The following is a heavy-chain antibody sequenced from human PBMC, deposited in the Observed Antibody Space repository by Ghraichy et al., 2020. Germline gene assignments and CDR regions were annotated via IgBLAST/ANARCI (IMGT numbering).Heavy chain of an antibody. J-gene: IGHJ5*02. CDR1: GFTFSDYY. D-gene: IGHD2-2*01. CDR3: AREWAVPAAYNWFDP. Sequence: GESLNISCAASGFTFSDYYLSWIRQAPGKGLEWVSYISSSGSTIYSADSVQGRFTISRDNAKNSLYLQMNSLRAEDTAVYYCAREWAVPAAYNWFDPWGQGTLVTVSS. V-gene: IGHV3-11*01. CDR2: ISSSGSTI.